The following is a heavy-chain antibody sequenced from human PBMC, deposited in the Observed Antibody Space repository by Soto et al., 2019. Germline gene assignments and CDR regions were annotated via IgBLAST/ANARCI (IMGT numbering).Heavy chain of an antibody. CDR1: GGSISSGGYY. Sequence: QVELQESGPGLVKPSQTLSLTCTVSGGSISSGGYYWSWIRQHTGKGLEWIGYIYDSGSTYYNPSLKSRVTISVDTSKNQFSLKLSSVTAADTAVYYCATQATGWYPDYWGQGTLVTVSS. D-gene: IGHD6-19*01. J-gene: IGHJ4*02. CDR2: IYDSGST. CDR3: ATQATGWYPDY. V-gene: IGHV4-31*03.